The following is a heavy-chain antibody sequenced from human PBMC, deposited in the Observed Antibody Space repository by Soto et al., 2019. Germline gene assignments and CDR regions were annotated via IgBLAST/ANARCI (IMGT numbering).Heavy chain of an antibody. V-gene: IGHV3-23*01. Sequence: PGGSLRLSCAASGFTFSSYSLSWLRQAPGKGLEWVSGISGSGQTTHYKDSVKGRSTISRDNFRNTLYLQVNSLRAEDTAIYLCAKSRGDSWTTYFFDYWGHGALVTVSS. D-gene: IGHD2-21*01. CDR3: AKSRGDSWTTYFFDY. CDR1: GFTFSSYS. J-gene: IGHJ4*01. CDR2: ISGSGQTT.